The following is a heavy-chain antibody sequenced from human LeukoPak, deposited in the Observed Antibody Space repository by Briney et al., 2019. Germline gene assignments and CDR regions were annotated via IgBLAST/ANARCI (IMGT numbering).Heavy chain of an antibody. V-gene: IGHV3-23*01. Sequence: GGSLRLSCATSGFTFSSSAMSWVRQPPGKGLAWVSTISGSGGVTYYADSVKGRFIISKDNYKNTLSLQMHNLRAEDTAVYYCAKERWCVNSYFFDYWGQGTLVTVSS. D-gene: IGHD4/OR15-4a*01. J-gene: IGHJ4*02. CDR2: ISGSGGVT. CDR3: AKERWCVNSYFFDY. CDR1: GFTFSSSA.